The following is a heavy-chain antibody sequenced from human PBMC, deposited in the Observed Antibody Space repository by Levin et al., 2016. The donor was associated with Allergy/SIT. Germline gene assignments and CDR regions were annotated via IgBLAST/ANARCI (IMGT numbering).Heavy chain of an antibody. J-gene: IGHJ4*02. D-gene: IGHD3-3*01. CDR3: ARGVTIFGVVLYYFDY. CDR2: INAGNGNT. V-gene: IGHV1-3*01. Sequence: WVRQAPGQRLEWMGWINAGNGNTKYSQKFQGRVTITRDTSASTAYMELSSLRSEDTAVYYCARGVTIFGVVLYYFDYWGQGTLVTVSS.